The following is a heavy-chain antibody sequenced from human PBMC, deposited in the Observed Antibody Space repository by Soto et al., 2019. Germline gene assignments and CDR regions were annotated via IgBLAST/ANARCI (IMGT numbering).Heavy chain of an antibody. V-gene: IGHV4-31*03. D-gene: IGHD3-3*01. Sequence: QVQLQESGPGLVKPSQTLSLTCTVSGGSISSGGYYWSWIRQHPGKGLEWIGYIYYSGSTYYNPSLNSRVTISSDTSKNQFSLKLSSVTAANMAVYDCLIGSMEWLPREELWFDPWGQGTLVTVYS. CDR3: LIGSMEWLPREELWFDP. CDR1: GGSISSGGYY. J-gene: IGHJ5*02. CDR2: IYYSGST.